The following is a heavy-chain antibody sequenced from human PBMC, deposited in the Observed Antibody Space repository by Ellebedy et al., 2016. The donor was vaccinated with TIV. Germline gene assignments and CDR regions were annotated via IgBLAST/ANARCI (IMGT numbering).Heavy chain of an antibody. CDR1: GFTFDDYT. V-gene: IGHV3-43*01. J-gene: IGHJ4*02. CDR3: AKGPMGTYYFDY. CDR2: ISWDGGST. Sequence: GESLKIPCAASGFTFDDYTMHWVRQAPGKGLEWVSLISWDGGSTYYADSVKGRFNISRDNSKQTLYLQMNSLRTEYTALYYCAKGPMGTYYFDYWGQGTLVTVSS. D-gene: IGHD7-27*01.